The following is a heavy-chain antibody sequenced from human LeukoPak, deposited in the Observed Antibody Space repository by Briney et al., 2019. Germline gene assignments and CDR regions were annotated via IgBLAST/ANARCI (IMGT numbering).Heavy chain of an antibody. CDR3: ARGGDYLYYYYGMDV. J-gene: IGHJ6*02. CDR1: AFTFSSYA. CDR2: ISYDGSNK. V-gene: IGHV3-30-3*01. D-gene: IGHD4-17*01. Sequence: GGSLRLSCAASAFTFSSYAMHWVRQAPGKGLEWVAVISYDGSNKYYADSVKGRFTISRDNSKNTLYLQMNSLRAEDTAVYYCARGGDYLYYYYGMDVWGQGTTVTVSS.